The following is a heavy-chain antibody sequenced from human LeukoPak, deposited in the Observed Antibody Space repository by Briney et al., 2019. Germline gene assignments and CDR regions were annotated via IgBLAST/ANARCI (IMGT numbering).Heavy chain of an antibody. CDR3: AKVSDRDSSGYYWGFEY. D-gene: IGHD3-22*01. V-gene: IGHV4-59*08. CDR1: GGSISGYY. Sequence: PSETLSLTCTVSGGSISGYYWSWIRQPPGKGLECIGYIYYSGSTNYNPSLKSRVTISVDTSRNQFSQKLTSVTAADTAVYYCAKVSDRDSSGYYWGFEYWGQGTLVTVSS. J-gene: IGHJ4*02. CDR2: IYYSGST.